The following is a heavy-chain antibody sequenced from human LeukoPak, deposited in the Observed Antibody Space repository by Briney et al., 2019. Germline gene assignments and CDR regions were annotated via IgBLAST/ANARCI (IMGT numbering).Heavy chain of an antibody. CDR3: AKSAYYDASGYYREYYFDY. Sequence: GGSLRLSCAASGFTFSSYAMSWVRQAPGKGLEWVSSISGSGGSTHYADSVKGRFTISRDKTKNTLYMQMNSLRAEDTAVYYCAKSAYYDASGYYREYYFDYWGQGTLVTVSS. V-gene: IGHV3-23*01. CDR1: GFTFSSYA. CDR2: ISGSGGST. J-gene: IGHJ4*02. D-gene: IGHD3-22*01.